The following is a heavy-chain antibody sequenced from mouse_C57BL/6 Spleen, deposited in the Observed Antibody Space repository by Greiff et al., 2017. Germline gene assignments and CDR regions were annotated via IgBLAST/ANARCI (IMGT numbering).Heavy chain of an antibody. CDR3: ARDRYYYYVFAY. Sequence: EVQGVASGGGLVKPGGSLKLSCAASGFTFSSYAMSWVRQTPDKRLEWVANISDGGSYTYYPENVKGRFTISRDNAKNNLYLQRIHLKSEDTAMYYCARDRYYYYVFAYGGQGTLVTVSA. D-gene: IGHD2-4*01. V-gene: IGHV5-4*01. J-gene: IGHJ3*01. CDR1: GFTFSSYA. CDR2: ISDGGSYT.